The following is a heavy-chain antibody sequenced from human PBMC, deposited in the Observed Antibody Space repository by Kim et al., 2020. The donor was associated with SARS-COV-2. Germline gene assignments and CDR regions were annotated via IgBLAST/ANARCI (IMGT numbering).Heavy chain of an antibody. CDR3: ARAKTGTDSSGYYYYFDY. D-gene: IGHD3-22*01. Sequence: LTSRVTISVDTSKNQFSLKLSSVTAADTAVYYCARAKTGTDSSGYYYYFDYWGQGTLVTVSS. V-gene: IGHV4-31*02. J-gene: IGHJ4*02.